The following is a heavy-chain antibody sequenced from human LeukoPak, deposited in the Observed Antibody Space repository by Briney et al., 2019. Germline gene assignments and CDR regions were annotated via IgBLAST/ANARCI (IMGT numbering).Heavy chain of an antibody. CDR3: AREPDSSSWYGRHYYYYMDV. V-gene: IGHV3-21*01. CDR2: ISSSSSYI. D-gene: IGHD6-13*01. CDR1: GFTFSSYS. Sequence: GGSLRLSCAASGFTFSSYSMNWVRQAPGKGLEWVSSISSSSSYIYYADSVKGRFTISRDNAKNSLCLQMNSLRAEDTAVYYCAREPDSSSWYGRHYYYYMDVWGKGTTVTVSS. J-gene: IGHJ6*03.